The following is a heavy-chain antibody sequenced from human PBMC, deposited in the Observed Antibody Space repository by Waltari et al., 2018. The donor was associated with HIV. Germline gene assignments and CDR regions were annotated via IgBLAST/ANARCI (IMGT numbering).Heavy chain of an antibody. V-gene: IGHV5-51*03. CDR1: GYTFTTYW. J-gene: IGHJ3*02. Sequence: EVQLVPSGAEVRKSGESLKISCKASGYTFTTYWIAWVRQMSGEGLAWMGIIFPFDSDTRSNPSFGGHVTISVDKSLASAYLEWSNLNASDAAIYYCARLFYYDTTGYINNAFDIWGQGTVVTVS. D-gene: IGHD3-22*01. CDR2: IFPFDSDT. CDR3: ARLFYYDTTGYINNAFDI.